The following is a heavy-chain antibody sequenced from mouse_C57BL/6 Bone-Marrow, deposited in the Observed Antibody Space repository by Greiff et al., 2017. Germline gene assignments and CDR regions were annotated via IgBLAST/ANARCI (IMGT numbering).Heavy chain of an antibody. V-gene: IGHV1-85*01. CDR1: GYTFTSYD. J-gene: IGHJ1*03. Sequence: QVQLQQSGPELVKPGASVKLSCKASGYTFTSYDINWVKQRPGQGLEWIGWIYPRDGSTKYNEKFKGKATLTVDTSSSTAYMELHSLTSEDSAVYLCARLEFDVSSGGWYFDVWGTGTTVTVSS. CDR3: ARLEFDVSSGGWYFDV. CDR2: IYPRDGST. D-gene: IGHD1-1*01.